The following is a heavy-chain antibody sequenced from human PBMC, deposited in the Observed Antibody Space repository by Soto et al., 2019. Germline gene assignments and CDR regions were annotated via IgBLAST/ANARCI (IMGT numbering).Heavy chain of an antibody. Sequence: SETLSLTCAGSGGSISSSGYSWSWIRQPPGKGLEWIGYIYHSGSTYYNPSLKSRVTISVDRSKNQFSLKLSSVTAADTAVYYCARGKTSSTSSWFDPWAQGTPVTVSS. D-gene: IGHD6-6*01. J-gene: IGHJ5*02. CDR2: IYHSGST. CDR1: GGSISSSGYS. CDR3: ARGKTSSTSSWFDP. V-gene: IGHV4-30-2*01.